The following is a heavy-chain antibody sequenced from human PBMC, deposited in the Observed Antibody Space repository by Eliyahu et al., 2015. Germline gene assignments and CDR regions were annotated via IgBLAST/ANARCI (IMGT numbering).Heavy chain of an antibody. V-gene: IGHV3-48*01. CDR3: ARSAGYCSGGRCYSIRFDS. CDR1: GFXFSXWX. D-gene: IGHD2-15*01. Sequence: EVQVVESGGGLVQPGGSLSLSCVASGFXFSXWXXNWVRQAPGKGLGXISYISXSGNTMYYADSVKGRFTXSRDNAKNSLYLQMNSLRAEDTAVYYCARSAGYCSGGRCYSIRFDSWGQGSLVTVSS. CDR2: ISXSGNTM. J-gene: IGHJ4*02.